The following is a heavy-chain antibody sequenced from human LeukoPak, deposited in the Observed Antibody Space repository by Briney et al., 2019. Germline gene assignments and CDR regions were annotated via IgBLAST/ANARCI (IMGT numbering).Heavy chain of an antibody. Sequence: PGGSLRLSCAASGFTINSYGIHWVRQAPGKGLEWVAVLSYDATEESYADSVKGRFTISRDTSKNTLYLQMTSLRVEDTAVYYCAKEGYSGYDSKYYFAMDVWGQGTTVTVSS. CDR1: GFTINSYG. D-gene: IGHD5-12*01. V-gene: IGHV3-30*18. CDR2: LSYDATEE. CDR3: AKEGYSGYDSKYYFAMDV. J-gene: IGHJ6*02.